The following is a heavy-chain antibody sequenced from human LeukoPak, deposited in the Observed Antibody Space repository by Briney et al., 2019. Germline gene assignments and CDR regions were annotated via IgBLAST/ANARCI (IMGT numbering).Heavy chain of an antibody. CDR3: AGSPPGWYYDNSGQYYFDT. J-gene: IGHJ4*02. Sequence: SETLSLTCTVSGGSISGYYWSWVRQSPGKRLEWIAYISFTGNTNYNPSLKSRVTISLDTSKTHFSLTLSSLPAADTAVYYCAGSPPGWYYDNSGQYYFDTWGQGALVTVSS. V-gene: IGHV4-59*08. CDR1: GGSISGYY. D-gene: IGHD3-22*01. CDR2: ISFTGNT.